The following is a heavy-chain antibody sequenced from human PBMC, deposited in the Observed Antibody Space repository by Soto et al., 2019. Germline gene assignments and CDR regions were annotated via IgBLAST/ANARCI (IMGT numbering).Heavy chain of an antibody. V-gene: IGHV3-33*01. CDR2: IWCDGSNK. Sequence: QVQLVESGGGVVQPGRSLRLSCAASGFTFSSYGMHWVRQAPGKGLEWVAVIWCDGSNKYYADSVKGRFTISRDNSKNTLYLQMNSLRAEDTAVYYCARDKDGSGIYNWFDPWGQGTLVTVSS. CDR3: ARDKDGSGIYNWFDP. D-gene: IGHD3-10*01. J-gene: IGHJ5*02. CDR1: GFTFSSYG.